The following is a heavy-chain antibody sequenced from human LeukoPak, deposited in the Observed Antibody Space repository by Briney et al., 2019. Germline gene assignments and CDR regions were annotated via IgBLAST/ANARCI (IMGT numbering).Heavy chain of an antibody. CDR3: AKNLLGSGAYSWYFDL. V-gene: IGHV3-23*01. CDR2: ISTSGDGT. D-gene: IGHD1-26*01. CDR1: GFTFSSHG. Sequence: GGSLRLSCAASGFTFSSHGMSWVRQTPGKGLEWVSSISTSGDGTVYADSVKGRVTISRDNSKNTLYLQMNSLRAEDTAVYSCAKNLLGSGAYSWYFDLWGRRTLVTVSS. J-gene: IGHJ2*01.